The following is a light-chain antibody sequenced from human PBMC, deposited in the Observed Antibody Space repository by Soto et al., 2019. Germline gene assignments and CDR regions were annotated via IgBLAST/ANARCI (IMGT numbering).Light chain of an antibody. V-gene: IGLV2-14*02. CDR1: NSDVGTYNL. Sequence: QSVLTQPASVSGSPGQSITISCTGTNSDVGTYNLVSWYQQHPGKAPKLMIYEVIKRPSGVPNRFSGSKSGNTASLTVSGLQAEDEADYYCSSYAGSNNLYVFGTGTKVTVL. CDR3: SSYAGSNNLYV. CDR2: EVI. J-gene: IGLJ1*01.